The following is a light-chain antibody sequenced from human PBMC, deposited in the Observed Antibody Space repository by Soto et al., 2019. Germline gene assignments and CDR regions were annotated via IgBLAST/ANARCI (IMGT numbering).Light chain of an antibody. CDR1: QSVSSSY. J-gene: IGKJ1*01. V-gene: IGKV3-15*01. CDR3: QQYNNWPWT. Sequence: EIELTQSPGPLSLSPGERAPLSCMHSQSVSSSYLAWYQQKPGQAARLLMYGASTRATSFPARFCGSGSGTDFTLTISSLQAEDFAVYYCQQYNNWPWTFGQGTKVDIK. CDR2: GAS.